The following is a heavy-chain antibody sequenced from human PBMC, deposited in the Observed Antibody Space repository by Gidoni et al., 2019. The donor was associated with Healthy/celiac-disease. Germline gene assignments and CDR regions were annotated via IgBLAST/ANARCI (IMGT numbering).Heavy chain of an antibody. D-gene: IGHD2-2*01. J-gene: IGHJ4*02. CDR1: GFTFSSYG. V-gene: IGHV3-30*02. CDR2: IRYDGSNK. Sequence: QVQLVESGGGVVQPGGSLRLSCAASGFTFSSYGMHWVRQAPGKGLEWVAFIRYDGSNKYYADSVKGRFTISRDNSKNTLYLQMNSLRAEDTAVYYCAKDPPRIVVVPVPDYWGQGTLVTVSS. CDR3: AKDPPRIVVVPVPDY.